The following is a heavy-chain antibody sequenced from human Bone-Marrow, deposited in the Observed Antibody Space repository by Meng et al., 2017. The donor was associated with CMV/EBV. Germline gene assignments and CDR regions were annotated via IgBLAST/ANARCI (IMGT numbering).Heavy chain of an antibody. CDR3: AKDRFLEWLLGSYFDY. CDR1: GVTVSANY. D-gene: IGHD3-3*01. J-gene: IGHJ4*02. Sequence: GESLKISCVASGVTVSANYMSWVRQAPGKGLEWVSVISYDGTTYYADSVKGRFTISRDSSKNTLYLQMNSLRAEDTAVYYCAKDRFLEWLLGSYFDYWGQGTLVTVSS. CDR2: ISYDGTT. V-gene: IGHV3-53*05.